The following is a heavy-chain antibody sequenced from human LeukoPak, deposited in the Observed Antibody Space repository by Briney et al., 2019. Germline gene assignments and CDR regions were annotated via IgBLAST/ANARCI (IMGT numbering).Heavy chain of an antibody. CDR1: GFTFTKYW. CDR2: IDFDGIIT. Sequence: GDSLRLSCAASGFTFTKYWMTWVRQAPGKGLMWVSRIDFDGIITTYADSVKGRFTISRDNAKNTLHLQMNSLRVEDTAVYYCARGMFYYSSGRRQGAFDIWGQGTMVTVSS. CDR3: ARGMFYYSSGRRQGAFDI. J-gene: IGHJ3*02. V-gene: IGHV3-74*01. D-gene: IGHD3-10*01.